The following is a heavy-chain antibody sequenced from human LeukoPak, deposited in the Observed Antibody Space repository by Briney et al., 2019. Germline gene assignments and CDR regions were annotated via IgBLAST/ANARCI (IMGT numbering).Heavy chain of an antibody. Sequence: PGRSLRLSCATSVFAFSLYIMNWVRQAPSKRLEWVSSISPNSTHIYAADSLKGRFTISRDDAKNSLYLQLTSLRADDTAVYYCTRGYTSDYWGQGTLVAVSS. D-gene: IGHD2-2*01. CDR1: VFAFSLYI. J-gene: IGHJ4*02. CDR2: ISPNSTHI. CDR3: TRGYTSDY. V-gene: IGHV3-21*01.